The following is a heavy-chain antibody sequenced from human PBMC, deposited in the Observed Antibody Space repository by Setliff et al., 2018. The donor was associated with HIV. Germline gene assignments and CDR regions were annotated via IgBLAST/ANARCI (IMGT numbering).Heavy chain of an antibody. J-gene: IGHJ3*02. CDR2: ISAYNGNT. V-gene: IGHV1-18*01. CDR1: GYTFTSYG. Sequence: ASVKVSCKASGYTFTSYGISWVRQAPGQGLEWMGWISAYNGNTNYAQKFQGRVTMTTDTSTSTAYMELRSLRSDDTAVYYCARKGYYDSSGPIKGNAFDIWGQGTMVTVSS. D-gene: IGHD3-22*01. CDR3: ARKGYYDSSGPIKGNAFDI.